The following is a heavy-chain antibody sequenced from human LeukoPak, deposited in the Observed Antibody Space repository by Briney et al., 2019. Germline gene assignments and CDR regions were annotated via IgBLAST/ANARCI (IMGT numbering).Heavy chain of an antibody. J-gene: IGHJ6*03. CDR3: AKNLGGFYYYYMDV. D-gene: IGHD6-25*01. V-gene: IGHV3-23*01. CDR2: ISGSGGST. CDR1: GFTFSSYA. Sequence: GGSLRLSCAASGFTFSSYAMSWVRQAPGKGLEWVSAISGSGGSTYYADSVKGRFTISRDNSKNTLYLQMISLRAEDTAVYYCAKNLGGFYYYYMDVWGKGTTVTVSS.